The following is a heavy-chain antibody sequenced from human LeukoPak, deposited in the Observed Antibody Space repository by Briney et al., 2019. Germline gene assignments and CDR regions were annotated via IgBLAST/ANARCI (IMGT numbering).Heavy chain of an antibody. D-gene: IGHD3-10*01. V-gene: IGHV3-33*01. CDR2: IWYDGSNK. CDR1: GFTFRSYG. J-gene: IGHJ4*02. CDR3: ARERGPRPRGNYYGSGSPLGY. Sequence: PGRSLRLSCAASGFTFRSYGMHWVRQAPGKGLEWVAVIWYDGSNKYYADSVKGRFTISRDNSKNTLYLQMNSLRAEDTAVYYCARERGPRPRGNYYGSGSPLGYWGQGTLVTVSS.